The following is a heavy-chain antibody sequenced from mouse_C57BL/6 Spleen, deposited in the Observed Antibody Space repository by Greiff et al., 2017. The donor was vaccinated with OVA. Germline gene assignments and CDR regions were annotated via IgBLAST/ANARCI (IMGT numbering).Heavy chain of an antibody. V-gene: IGHV1-76*01. J-gene: IGHJ3*01. CDR1: GYTFTDYY. D-gene: IGHD2-3*01. Sequence: VQLQQSGAELVRPGASVKLSCKASGYTFTDYYINWVKQRPGQGLEWIARIYPGSGNTYYNEKFKGKATLTAEKSSSTAYMQLSSLTSEDSAVYFCARDYDGLRYAYWGQGTLVTVSA. CDR2: IYPGSGNT. CDR3: ARDYDGLRYAY.